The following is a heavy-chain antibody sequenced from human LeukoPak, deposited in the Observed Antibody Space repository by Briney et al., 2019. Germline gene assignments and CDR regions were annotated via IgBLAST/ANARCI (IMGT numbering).Heavy chain of an antibody. V-gene: IGHV5-10-1*01. Sequence: GESLKISCKGPGYSFTSYWISWVRQMPGKGLEWMGRIDPSDSYTNYSPSFQGHVTISADKSISTAYLQWSSLKASDTAMYYCARHEPEHFSYGDYGLGYWGQGTLVTVSS. CDR1: GYSFTSYW. D-gene: IGHD4-17*01. J-gene: IGHJ4*02. CDR2: IDPSDSYT. CDR3: ARHEPEHFSYGDYGLGY.